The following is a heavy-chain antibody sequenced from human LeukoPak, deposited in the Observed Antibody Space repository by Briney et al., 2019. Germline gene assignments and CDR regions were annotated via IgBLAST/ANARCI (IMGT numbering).Heavy chain of an antibody. CDR1: GFTFSSYE. CDR3: ARDSGLVVGALNFDY. J-gene: IGHJ4*02. V-gene: IGHV3-48*02. Sequence: PGGSLRLSCAASGFTFSSYEMNWVRQAPGKGLEWVSYISSSSSPIYYADSVKGRFTISRDNAKNSLYLQMNSLRDEDTAVYYCARDSGLVVGALNFDYWGQGTLVTVSS. D-gene: IGHD1-26*01. CDR2: ISSSSSPI.